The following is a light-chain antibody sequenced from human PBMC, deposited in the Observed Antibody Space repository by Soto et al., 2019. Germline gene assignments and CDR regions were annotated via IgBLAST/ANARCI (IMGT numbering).Light chain of an antibody. V-gene: IGLV2-8*01. CDR1: SSDVGGYNY. J-gene: IGLJ3*02. Sequence: QSVLTQPPSASGSPGQSVTISCTGTSSDVGGYNYVSWYQQYPGRAPKLMIYEVTKRPSGVPDRFSGSKSGNTASLTGSGLQAEDEAVYYCSSYAASNNFYFVFGGGTKLTVL. CDR3: SSYAASNNFYFV. CDR2: EVT.